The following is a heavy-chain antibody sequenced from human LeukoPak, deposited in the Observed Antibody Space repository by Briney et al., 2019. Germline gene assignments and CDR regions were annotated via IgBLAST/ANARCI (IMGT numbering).Heavy chain of an antibody. D-gene: IGHD1-1*01. CDR2: INHSGST. CDR3: ARNKWKRDGMDV. V-gene: IGHV4-34*01. CDR1: GGSFSGYY. Sequence: SETLSLTCAVYGGSFSGYYWSWIRQPPGKGLEWIGEINHSGSTNYNPSLKSRVTISVDTSKNQFSLRLSSVTAADTAVCYCARNKWKRDGMDVWGKGTTVTVSS. J-gene: IGHJ6*04.